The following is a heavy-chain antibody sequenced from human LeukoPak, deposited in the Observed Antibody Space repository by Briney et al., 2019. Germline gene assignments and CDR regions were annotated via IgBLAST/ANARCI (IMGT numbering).Heavy chain of an antibody. J-gene: IGHJ4*02. D-gene: IGHD6-13*01. V-gene: IGHV4-59*01. CDR2: IYYSGST. CDR1: GGPISSYY. CDR3: ARNLIPEQLVLNF. Sequence: SETLSLTCTVSGGPISSYYWSWIRQPPGKGLEWIGYIYYSGSTNYNPSLKSRVTISVDTSKNQFSLKLSSVTAADTAVYYCARNLIPEQLVLNFWGQGTLVTVSS.